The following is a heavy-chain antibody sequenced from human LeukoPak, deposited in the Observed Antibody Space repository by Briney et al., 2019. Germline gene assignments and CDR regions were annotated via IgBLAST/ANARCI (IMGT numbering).Heavy chain of an antibody. CDR1: GGTFSSYA. Sequence: VASVKVSCKASGGTFSSYAISWVRQAPGQGLEWMGGIIPIFGTANYAQKFQGRVTITADESTSTAYMELSSLRSEDTAVYYCATVYYDSSGPHGRGDFDYWGQGTLVTVSS. D-gene: IGHD3-22*01. CDR3: ATVYYDSSGPHGRGDFDY. V-gene: IGHV1-69*13. J-gene: IGHJ4*02. CDR2: IIPIFGTA.